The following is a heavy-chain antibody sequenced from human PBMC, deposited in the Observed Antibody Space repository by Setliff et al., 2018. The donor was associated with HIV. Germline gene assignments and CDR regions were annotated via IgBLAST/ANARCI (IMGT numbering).Heavy chain of an antibody. J-gene: IGHJ4*02. Sequence: SVKVSCKASGGTFRRYAISWVRQAPGQGLEWMGGIIPIFGTEKYAQKFQGRLTLTADESTSTTYMELSSLRSEDTAVYYCARDPNQVGTVAGTLDYWGQGTLVTVSS. D-gene: IGHD6-19*01. CDR3: ARDPNQVGTVAGTLDY. CDR2: IIPIFGTE. V-gene: IGHV1-69*13. CDR1: GGTFRRYA.